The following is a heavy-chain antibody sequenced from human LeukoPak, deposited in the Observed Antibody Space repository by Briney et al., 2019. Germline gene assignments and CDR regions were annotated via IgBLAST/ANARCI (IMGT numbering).Heavy chain of an antibody. CDR3: ARDEYYGSGSYYAPARDGMDV. CDR1: GFTFSSYS. V-gene: IGHV3-21*01. D-gene: IGHD3-10*01. J-gene: IGHJ6*02. Sequence: SGGSLRLSCAASGFTFSSYSMNWVRQAPGKGLEWVSSISSSSSYIYYADSVKGRFTISRDNAKNSLYLQMNSLRAEDTAVYYCARDEYYGSGSYYAPARDGMDVWGQGTTVTVSS. CDR2: ISSSSSYI.